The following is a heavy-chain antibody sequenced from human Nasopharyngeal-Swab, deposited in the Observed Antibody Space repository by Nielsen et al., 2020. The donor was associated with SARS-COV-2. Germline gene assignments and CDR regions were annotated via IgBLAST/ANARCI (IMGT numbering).Heavy chain of an antibody. D-gene: IGHD1-26*01. J-gene: IGHJ6*02. Sequence: GGSLRLSFAASGFTFSSYGMPWVRQAPGKGLEWVAVIWYDGSNKYYADSVKGRFTISRDNSKNTLYLQMNSLRAEDTAVYYCAKDVGYSGSYYYYYGMDVWGQGTTVTVSS. CDR3: AKDVGYSGSYYYYYGMDV. CDR2: IWYDGSNK. V-gene: IGHV3-33*06. CDR1: GFTFSSYG.